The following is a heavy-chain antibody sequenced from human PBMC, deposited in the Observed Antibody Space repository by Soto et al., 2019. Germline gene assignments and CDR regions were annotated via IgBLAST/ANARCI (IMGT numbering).Heavy chain of an antibody. Sequence: QVQLQQWGAGLLKPSETLSLTCAVYGGSFSGYYWSWIRQPPGKGLEWIGEINHSGSTNYNPSLKSRVTISVDTSKNQFSLKLSSVTAADTAVYYCARGPLTFQRSYPGYFDYWGQGTLVTVSS. CDR3: ARGPLTFQRSYPGYFDY. V-gene: IGHV4-34*01. J-gene: IGHJ4*02. D-gene: IGHD3-16*01. CDR1: GGSFSGYY. CDR2: INHSGST.